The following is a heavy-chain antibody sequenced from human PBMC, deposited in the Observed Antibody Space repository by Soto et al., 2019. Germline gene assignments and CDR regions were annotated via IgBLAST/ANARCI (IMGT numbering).Heavy chain of an antibody. CDR1: GFTFRRFT. J-gene: IGHJ5*02. CDR2: ISSNSAYI. CDR3: TRDASRDSSARGWFDP. V-gene: IGHV3-21*01. D-gene: IGHD6-13*01. Sequence: GGSLRLSCAASGFTFRRFTMNWVRKAPGKGLEWVSTISSNSAYIYYTDALRGRFTISRDNAKNSLHLQMNSLRAEDTAVYYCTRDASRDSSARGWFDPWGPGTQVTVSS.